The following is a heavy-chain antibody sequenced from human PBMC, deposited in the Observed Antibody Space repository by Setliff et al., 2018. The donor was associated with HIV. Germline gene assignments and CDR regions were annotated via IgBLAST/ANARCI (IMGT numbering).Heavy chain of an antibody. V-gene: IGHV4-39*01. CDR2: IYYNGNT. CDR1: GGSISSTTYW. J-gene: IGHJ3*02. CDR3: AKRPGYGYPFHI. Sequence: PSETLSLTCTVSGGSISSTTYWWGWIRQPPGKGLEWIGTIYYNGNTFYDPSLKSRVTISIDTSKNQFSLKLTSLAAADTAVYYCAKRPGYGYPFHIWGQGTMVTVSS. D-gene: IGHD5-18*01.